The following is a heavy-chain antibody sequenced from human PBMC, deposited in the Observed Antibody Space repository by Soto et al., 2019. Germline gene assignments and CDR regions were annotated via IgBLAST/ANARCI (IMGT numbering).Heavy chain of an antibody. CDR2: ISSSSSYT. CDR1: GFTFSDYY. CDR3: ATGQYYYDSSAYYYS. V-gene: IGHV3-11*05. D-gene: IGHD3-22*01. Sequence: QVRLVESGGGLVKPGGSLRLSCAASGFTFSDYYMSWIRQAPGKGLEWVSYISSSSSYTNYADSVKGRFTISRDNAKNSLYLQMNSLRAEDTAVYYCATGQYYYDSSAYYYSWGQGTLVTVSS. J-gene: IGHJ4*02.